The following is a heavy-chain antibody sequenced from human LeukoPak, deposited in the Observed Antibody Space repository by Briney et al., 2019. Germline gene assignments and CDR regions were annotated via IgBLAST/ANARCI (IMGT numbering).Heavy chain of an antibody. CDR3: ARDNTIFGVVGHDAFDI. D-gene: IGHD3-3*01. V-gene: IGHV4-59*01. CDR2: IYYSGST. Sequence: PSETLSLTCTVSGSSISSYYWSWIRQPPGKGLEWIGYIYYSGSTNYNPSLKSRVTISVDTSKNQFSLKLSSVTAAAPAVYYCARDNTIFGVVGHDAFDIWGQGTMVTVSS. CDR1: GSSISSYY. J-gene: IGHJ3*02.